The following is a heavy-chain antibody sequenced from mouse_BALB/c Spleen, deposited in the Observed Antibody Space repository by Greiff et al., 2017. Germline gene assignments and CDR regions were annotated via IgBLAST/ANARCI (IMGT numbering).Heavy chain of an antibody. V-gene: IGHV5-6-2*01. J-gene: IGHJ2*01. CDR2: INSNGGST. CDR3: ARHGGGYSPFDY. CDR1: GFTFSSYY. Sequence: EVKVVESGGGLVKLGGSLKLSCAASGFTFSSYYMSWVRQTPEKRLELVAAINSNGGSTYYPDTVKGRFTISRDNAKNTLYLQMSSLKSEDTALYYCARHGGGYSPFDYWGQGTTLTVSS. D-gene: IGHD2-3*01.